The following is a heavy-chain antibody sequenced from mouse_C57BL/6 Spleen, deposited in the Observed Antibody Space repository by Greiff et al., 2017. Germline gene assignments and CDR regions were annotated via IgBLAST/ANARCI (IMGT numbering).Heavy chain of an antibody. D-gene: IGHD1-1*01. CDR3: TAFWGCSSSFDY. CDR1: GFNIKDDY. Sequence: VQLQQSGAELVRPGASVKLSCTASGFNIKDDYMHWVKQRPEQGLEWIGWINPETGDTESDSKFQFKATLTAYTSSNTTSRQLRSVRSEDTAVYYYTAFWGCSSSFDYWGQCTTLTVSS. CDR2: INPETGDT. V-gene: IGHV14-4*01. J-gene: IGHJ2*01.